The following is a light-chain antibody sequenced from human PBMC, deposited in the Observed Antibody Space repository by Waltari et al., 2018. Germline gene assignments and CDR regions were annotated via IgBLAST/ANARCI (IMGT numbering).Light chain of an antibody. CDR1: QTISSY. Sequence: EIQMTQSPSSLSASVGDRVTITCRTRQTISSYVNWYQQKPGKAPEVLIFAASSLQRGVPSRFSGSGSGTEFTLTITSLQPEDFATYYCQQTYTLPPWTFGQGTKVEFK. CDR2: AAS. V-gene: IGKV1-39*01. CDR3: QQTYTLPPWT. J-gene: IGKJ1*01.